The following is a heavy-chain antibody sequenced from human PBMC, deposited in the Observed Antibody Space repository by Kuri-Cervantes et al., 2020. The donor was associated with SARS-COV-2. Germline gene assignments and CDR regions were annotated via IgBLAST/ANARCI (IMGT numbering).Heavy chain of an antibody. V-gene: IGHV3-48*02. CDR1: GFSFSSYS. Sequence: GGSLRLSCAASGFSFSSYSMNWVRQAPGKGLEWVSYISRSSSSIYYADSVEGRFTISRDNAKNSLYLQMHSLRDEDTAVYFCARDPGAHGGDLYFDYWGQGTLVTVSS. D-gene: IGHD3-3*01. J-gene: IGHJ4*02. CDR2: ISRSSSSI. CDR3: ARDPGAHGGDLYFDY.